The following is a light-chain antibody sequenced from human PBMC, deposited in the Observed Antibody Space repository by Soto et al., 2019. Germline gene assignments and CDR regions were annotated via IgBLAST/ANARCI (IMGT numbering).Light chain of an antibody. J-gene: IGKJ1*01. CDR3: QQTYSAAWT. CDR2: GAS. V-gene: IGKV1-39*01. Sequence: DIQMTQSPSSLSASVGDRVTITCRARQTISNYLNWYQQKPGKAPNLLIYGASSLQSGVPARFSGSGSGTDFTLNISSLQPEDFANYYCQQTYSAAWTFGQGTKVEIK. CDR1: QTISNY.